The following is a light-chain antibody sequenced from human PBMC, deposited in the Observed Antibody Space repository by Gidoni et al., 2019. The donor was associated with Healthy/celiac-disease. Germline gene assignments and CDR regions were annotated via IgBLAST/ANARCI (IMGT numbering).Light chain of an antibody. CDR1: KLGDKY. Sequence: SYELTQPPSVSVSPGQTASITCSGDKLGDKYACWYQQKPGQSPVLVIYQDSKRPSGIPERFSGSNSGNTATLTISGTRAMDEADYYCQAWDSSTGDVVFGGGTKLTVL. CDR3: QAWDSSTGDVV. V-gene: IGLV3-1*01. J-gene: IGLJ2*01. CDR2: QDS.